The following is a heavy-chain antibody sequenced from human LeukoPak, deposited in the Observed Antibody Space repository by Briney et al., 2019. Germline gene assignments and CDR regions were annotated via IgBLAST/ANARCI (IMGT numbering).Heavy chain of an antibody. D-gene: IGHD3-22*01. CDR1: GFTFSSYA. CDR3: ARDPSLNMIVVDDAFEI. Sequence: GGSLRLSCAASGFTFSSYAMHWVRQAPGKGLEWVAVISYDGSNKYYADSVKGRFTISRDNSKNTLYLQMNSLRAEDTAVYYCARDPSLNMIVVDDAFEIWGQGAMVTVSS. J-gene: IGHJ3*02. V-gene: IGHV3-30-3*01. CDR2: ISYDGSNK.